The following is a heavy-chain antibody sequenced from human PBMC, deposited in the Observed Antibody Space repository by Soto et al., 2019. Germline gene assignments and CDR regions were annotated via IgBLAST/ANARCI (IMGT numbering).Heavy chain of an antibody. D-gene: IGHD6-13*01. CDR2: IYYSGST. J-gene: IGHJ6*02. CDR1: GGSTSSYY. Sequence: ETLSLTCTVSGGSTSSYYWSWIRQPPATGLERIGYIYYSGSTYYNPSLKTRVTISVDTSKNQFSLKLSSVTAADTAVYYCARDLIRAAAAGPTSYYYGMDVWGQGTTVTVSS. V-gene: IGHV4-59*12. CDR3: ARDLIRAAAAGPTSYYYGMDV.